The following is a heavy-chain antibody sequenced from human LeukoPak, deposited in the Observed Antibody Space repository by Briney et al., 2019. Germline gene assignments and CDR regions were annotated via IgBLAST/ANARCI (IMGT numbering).Heavy chain of an antibody. V-gene: IGHV1-8*01. CDR2: MNPNSGNT. CDR1: GYTFTNYD. D-gene: IGHD6-19*01. J-gene: IGHJ4*02. Sequence: ASVKVSCKASGYTFTNYDINWVRQAAGQGLEWMGWMNPNSGNTGYAQKFQGRVTMTRDNSITTAYMELSSLRAEDTAIYYRARRPAVAGTLPDYWGQGTLVTVSS. CDR3: ARRPAVAGTLPDY.